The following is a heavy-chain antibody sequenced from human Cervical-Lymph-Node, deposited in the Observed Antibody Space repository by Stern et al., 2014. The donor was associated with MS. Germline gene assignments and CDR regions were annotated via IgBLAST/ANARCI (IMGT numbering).Heavy chain of an antibody. CDR2: FDTEEGGT. Sequence: VQLVQSGAEVKKPGASVKVSCKASGYTLSALSMHCVRQAPGRGLEWMGGFDTEEGGTIYAQKFQGRVTMTEDTSTDTAYMELSSLRSEDTAVYYCAAQNTVTNYYYYGMDVWGQGTTVTVSS. CDR1: GYTLSALS. J-gene: IGHJ6*02. CDR3: AAQNTVTNYYYYGMDV. D-gene: IGHD4-17*01. V-gene: IGHV1-24*01.